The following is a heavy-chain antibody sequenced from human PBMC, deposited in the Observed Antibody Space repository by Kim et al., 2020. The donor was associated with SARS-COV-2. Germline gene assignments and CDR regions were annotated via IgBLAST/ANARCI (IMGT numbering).Heavy chain of an antibody. CDR2: IRSKAYGGTT. CDR1: GFTFGDYA. V-gene: IGHV3-49*03. CDR3: TRGRDSSGYNPLKY. J-gene: IGHJ4*02. D-gene: IGHD3-22*01. Sequence: GGSLRLSCTASGFTFGDYAMSWFRQAPGKGLEWVGFIRSKAYGGTTEYAASVKGRFTISRDDSKSIAYLQMNSLKTEDTAVYYCTRGRDSSGYNPLKYWGQGTLVTVSS.